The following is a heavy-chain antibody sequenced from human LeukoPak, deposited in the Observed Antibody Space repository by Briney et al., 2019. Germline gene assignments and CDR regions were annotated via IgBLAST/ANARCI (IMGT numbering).Heavy chain of an antibody. V-gene: IGHV3-23*01. CDR1: GFTFSSYG. D-gene: IGHD2-15*01. Sequence: GGSLRLSCVASGFTFSSYGMRWVRQAPGKGLEWVSATSYNGDDTYYADSVKGRFTLSRDNSKNTLYLQMNSLRADDTAVYYCAKKRSSGGATQFDLWGQGTLVTVSS. J-gene: IGHJ4*02. CDR2: TSYNGDDT. CDR3: AKKRSSGGATQFDL.